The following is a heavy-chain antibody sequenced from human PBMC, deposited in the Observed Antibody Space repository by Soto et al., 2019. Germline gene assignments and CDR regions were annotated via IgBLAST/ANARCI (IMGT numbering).Heavy chain of an antibody. J-gene: IGHJ4*02. D-gene: IGHD6-19*01. V-gene: IGHV2-5*01. Sequence: QITLKESGPTLVKPTQTLTLTCTFSGFSLSTSGVGVGWIRQPPGKALEWLALIYWNDDKRYSPSLKSRLTISKDTAKNQVVLTMTNMDPVDTATYYCAHNTLPRLTRWLVWSPPDYWGQGTLVTVSS. CDR2: IYWNDDK. CDR3: AHNTLPRLTRWLVWSPPDY. CDR1: GFSLSTSGVG.